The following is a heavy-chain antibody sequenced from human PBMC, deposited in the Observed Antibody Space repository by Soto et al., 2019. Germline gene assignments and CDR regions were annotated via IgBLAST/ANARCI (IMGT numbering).Heavy chain of an antibody. CDR3: ARGRHVVVVTAALDY. Sequence: QVQLVQSGAEVKKPGASVKVSCKASGDTFTDYYIHWVRQAPGQGLEWMGTVNPSGGHTTYAQHFLGRMCMTRDQSTSNLYMEVTSLTSEDTAVYSCARGRHVVVVTAALDYWGQGTLVTVSS. CDR2: VNPSGGHT. V-gene: IGHV1-46*01. D-gene: IGHD2-21*02. J-gene: IGHJ4*02. CDR1: GDTFTDYY.